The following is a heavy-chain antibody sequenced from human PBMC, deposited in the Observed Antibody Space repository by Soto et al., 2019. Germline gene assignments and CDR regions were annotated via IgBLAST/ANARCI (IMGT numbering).Heavy chain of an antibody. Sequence: PSETLSLTCAVPGYSISSDNWWGWIRQPPGKGLEWIGYIFYTGTTYYNLSLKSRVTMSVDTAKDQFSLKLSSVTAADTAVYYCARGHPPGHWGQGTLVSVSS. CDR3: ARGHPPGH. CDR2: IFYTGTT. V-gene: IGHV4-28*03. J-gene: IGHJ4*02. CDR1: GYSISSDNW.